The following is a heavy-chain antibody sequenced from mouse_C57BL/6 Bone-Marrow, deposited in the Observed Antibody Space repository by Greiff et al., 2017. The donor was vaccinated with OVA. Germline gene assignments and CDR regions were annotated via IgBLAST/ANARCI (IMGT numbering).Heavy chain of an antibody. J-gene: IGHJ3*01. V-gene: IGHV14-4*01. CDR1: GFNIKDDY. CDR2: IDPENGDT. D-gene: IGHD2-4*01. Sequence: VQLQQSGAELVRPGASVKLSCTASGFNIKDDYMHWVKQRPEQGLEWIGWIDPENGDTEYASQFQGKATITADTSSNPAYLQRSSLTAEYTAVYYYTTDDYGPFAYWGQGTLVTVSA. CDR3: TTDDYGPFAY.